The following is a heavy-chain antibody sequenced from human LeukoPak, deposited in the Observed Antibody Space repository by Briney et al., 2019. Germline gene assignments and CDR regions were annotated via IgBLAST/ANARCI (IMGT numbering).Heavy chain of an antibody. Sequence: SETLSLTCTVSGASISSYYWSWIRQPPGKGLEWIGYIHYSGNTNYNPSLKSRVTISRDMSKNLISLKLTSLTAADTAVYFCARAWSGSYYYWGQGTLVTVSS. CDR1: GASISSYY. J-gene: IGHJ4*02. CDR2: IHYSGNT. V-gene: IGHV4-59*08. CDR3: ARAWSGSYYY. D-gene: IGHD1-26*01.